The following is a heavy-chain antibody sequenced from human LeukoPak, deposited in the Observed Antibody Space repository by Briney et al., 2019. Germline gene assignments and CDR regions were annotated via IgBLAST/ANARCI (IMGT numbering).Heavy chain of an antibody. CDR2: INHSGST. CDR3: ARGPSSDLHYYYYYYMDV. J-gene: IGHJ6*03. D-gene: IGHD6-19*01. Sequence: PSETLSLTCAVYGGSFSGYYWSWIRQPPGKGLEWIGEINHSGSTNYNPSLKSRVTISVDTSKNQFSLKLSSVTAADTAVYYCARGPSSDLHYYYYYYMDVWGKGTTVTISS. CDR1: GGSFSGYY. V-gene: IGHV4-34*01.